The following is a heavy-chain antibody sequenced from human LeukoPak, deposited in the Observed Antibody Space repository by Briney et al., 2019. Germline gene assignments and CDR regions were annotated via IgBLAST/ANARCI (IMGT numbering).Heavy chain of an antibody. Sequence: AGSLRLSCAPSGFTFSNYWMHCVRQAPGKGLVWVSRLSSYERDPIYPHSVKGRFPISRDNAKNTMYMQMNSLRAEDTAVYYCGRGVYEEDVNYWGQGTLVTVSS. CDR1: GFTFSNYW. D-gene: IGHD2-8*01. CDR2: LSSYERDP. J-gene: IGHJ4*02. V-gene: IGHV3-74*01. CDR3: GRGVYEEDVNY.